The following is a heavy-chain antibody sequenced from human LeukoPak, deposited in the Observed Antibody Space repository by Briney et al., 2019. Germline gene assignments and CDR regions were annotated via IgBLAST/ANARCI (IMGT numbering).Heavy chain of an antibody. CDR2: IYYSGST. J-gene: IGHJ4*02. CDR1: GGSTSSGDYY. V-gene: IGHV4-30-4*01. Sequence: PSETLSLTCTVSGGSTSSGDYYWSWIRQPPGKGLEWIGYIYYSGSTYYNPSLKSRVTISVDTSKNQFSLKLSSVTAADTAVYYCARDLWAGYGYRGFDYWGQGTLVTVSS. CDR3: ARDLWAGYGYRGFDY. D-gene: IGHD5-24*01.